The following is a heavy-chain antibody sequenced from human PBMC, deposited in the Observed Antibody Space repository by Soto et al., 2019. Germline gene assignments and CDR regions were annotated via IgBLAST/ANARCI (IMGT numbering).Heavy chain of an antibody. CDR3: ARVFSDSSSFFDP. V-gene: IGHV4-59*12. CDR2: IYFSGGT. D-gene: IGHD6-13*01. Sequence: PSETLSRTCNVSGGSISSYYWSWIRQPPGKGLEWIGYIYFSGGTNYNPSLKSRVTISVDTSKNQFSLKLSSVTAADTAVYYCARVFSDSSSFFDPWGQGTLVTVS. CDR1: GGSISSYY. J-gene: IGHJ5*02.